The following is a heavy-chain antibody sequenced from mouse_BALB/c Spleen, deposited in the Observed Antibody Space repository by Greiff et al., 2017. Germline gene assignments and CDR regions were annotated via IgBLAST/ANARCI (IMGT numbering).Heavy chain of an antibody. J-gene: IGHJ3*01. CDR2: IDPANGNT. D-gene: IGHD1-1*01. Sequence: EVQLHQSGAELVKPGASVKLSCTASGFNIKDTYMHWVKQRPEQGLEWIGRIDPANGNTKYDPKFQGKATITADTSSNTAYLQLSSLTSEDTAVYYCAVPYYYGSSSFAYWGQGTLVTVSA. CDR1: GFNIKDTY. CDR3: AVPYYYGSSSFAY. V-gene: IGHV14-3*02.